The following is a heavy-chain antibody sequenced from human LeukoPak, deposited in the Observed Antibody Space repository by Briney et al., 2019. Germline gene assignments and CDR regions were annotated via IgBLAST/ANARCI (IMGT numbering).Heavy chain of an antibody. Sequence: SGTLSLTCTVSGYSISSGYYWGGSRQPGGKGQEGVGYIYYSGSTNYNPSLKSRVTISVDTSKNQFSLKLSSVTAADTAVYYCARGSGGVVRGVSVADIWGQGTMVTVSS. CDR1: GYSISSGYY. D-gene: IGHD3-10*01. CDR2: IYYSGST. CDR3: ARGSGGVVRGVSVADI. J-gene: IGHJ3*02. V-gene: IGHV4-38-2*02.